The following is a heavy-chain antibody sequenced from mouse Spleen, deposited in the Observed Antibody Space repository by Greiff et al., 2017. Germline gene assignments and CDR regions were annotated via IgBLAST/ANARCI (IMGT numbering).Heavy chain of an antibody. D-gene: IGHD1-1*01. CDR1: GYSFTSYY. J-gene: IGHJ1*01. CDR3: ANYYGSSPRV. CDR2: IYPGSGNT. V-gene: IGHV1-66*01. Sequence: QVQLQQSGPELVKPGASVKISCKASGYSFTSYYIHWVKQRPGQGLEWIGWIYPGSGNTKYNEKFKGKATLTADTSSSTAYMQLSSLTSEDSAVYYCANYYGSSPRVWGAGTTVTVSS.